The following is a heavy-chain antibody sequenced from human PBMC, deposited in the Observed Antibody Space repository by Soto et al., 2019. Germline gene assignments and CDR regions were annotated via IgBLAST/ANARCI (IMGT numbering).Heavy chain of an antibody. CDR2: IYYSGNT. Sequence: SETLSLTCTVSGGSISRRNYYWGWIRQPPGKGLEWIGSIYYSGNTYYNPSLKSRVTISVDTSKNQFSLKLSSVTAADTAIYYCARSVFPWGQGTLVTVSS. J-gene: IGHJ5*02. CDR1: GGSISRRNYY. CDR3: ARSVFP. V-gene: IGHV4-39*07.